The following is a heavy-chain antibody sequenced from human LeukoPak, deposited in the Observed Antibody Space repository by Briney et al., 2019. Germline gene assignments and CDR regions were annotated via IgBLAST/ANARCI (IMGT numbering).Heavy chain of an antibody. CDR2: IRYDGSNK. D-gene: IGHD3-9*01. CDR3: AKDLQVYDILTGYSSSDSGAH. Sequence: GGSLRLSCAASGFTFSSYGMHWVRQAPGKGLEWVAFIRYDGSNKYYADSVKGRFTISRDNSKNTLYPQMNSLRAEDTAVYYCAKDLQVYDILTGYSSSDSGAHWGQGTLVTVSS. V-gene: IGHV3-30*02. CDR1: GFTFSSYG. J-gene: IGHJ4*02.